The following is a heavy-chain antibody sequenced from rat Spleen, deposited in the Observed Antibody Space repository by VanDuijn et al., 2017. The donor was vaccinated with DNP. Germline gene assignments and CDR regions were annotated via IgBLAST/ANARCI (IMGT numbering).Heavy chain of an antibody. CDR1: GFTFSNYD. V-gene: IGHV5-27*01. CDR2: ITDSGGNI. CDR3: TTEPMDA. J-gene: IGHJ2*01. Sequence: EVQLVESGGGLVQPGRSLKLSCAASGFTFSNYDMAWVRQAPTKGLEWVASITDSGGNIYYRDSVKGRFTLSRDNAKSTLYLQMDSLRSEDTATYYCTTEPMDAWGQGVVVTVSS. D-gene: IGHD1-3*01.